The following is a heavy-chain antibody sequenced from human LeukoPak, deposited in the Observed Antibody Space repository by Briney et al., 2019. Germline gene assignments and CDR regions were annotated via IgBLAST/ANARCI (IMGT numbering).Heavy chain of an antibody. CDR2: ISWNSGSI. CDR3: ARDSGYDWFYNWFDP. Sequence: QTGGSLRLSCAASGFTFDDYAMHWVRQAPGKGLEWVSGISWNSGSIGYADSVKSRFTISRDNAKKSLYLQMNSLRVEDTALYYCARDSGYDWFYNWFDPWGQGALVTVSS. V-gene: IGHV3-9*01. CDR1: GFTFDDYA. J-gene: IGHJ5*02. D-gene: IGHD5-12*01.